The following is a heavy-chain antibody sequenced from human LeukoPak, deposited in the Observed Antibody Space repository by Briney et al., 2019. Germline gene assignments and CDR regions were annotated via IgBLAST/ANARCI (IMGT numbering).Heavy chain of an antibody. Sequence: SETLSLTCTVSGGSISSYYWSWIRQPPGKGLEWIGYIYYSGSTNYNPSLKSRVTISVDTSKNQFSLKLSSVTAADTAVYYCARVHVVRGVIPFTFDYWGQGTLSTVSS. CDR1: GGSISSYY. D-gene: IGHD3-10*01. J-gene: IGHJ4*02. V-gene: IGHV4-59*01. CDR3: ARVHVVRGVIPFTFDY. CDR2: IYYSGST.